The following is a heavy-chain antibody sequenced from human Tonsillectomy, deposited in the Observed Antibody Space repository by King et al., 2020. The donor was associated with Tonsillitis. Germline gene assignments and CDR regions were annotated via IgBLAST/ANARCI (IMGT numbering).Heavy chain of an antibody. J-gene: IGHJ5*02. CDR1: GGSISSDGYY. V-gene: IGHV4-31*03. CDR2: IYYTGNT. Sequence: QLQESGPGLVKPSQTLSLTCTVSGGSISSDGYYWSWIRQHPGRGLEWIGYIYYTGNTYYNPSLKSRVTMSVDTSKKQFSLNLTSVTAADTAIYYCARDHGWFDPWGQGTLVTVSS. CDR3: ARDHGWFDP.